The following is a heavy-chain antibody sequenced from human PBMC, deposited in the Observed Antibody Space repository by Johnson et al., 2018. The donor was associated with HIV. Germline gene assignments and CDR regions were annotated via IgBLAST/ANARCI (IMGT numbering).Heavy chain of an antibody. CDR3: AKALGGYAFDI. V-gene: IGHV3-66*01. CDR1: GFTVSSNY. D-gene: IGHD3-3*01. J-gene: IGHJ3*02. CDR2: LNSGGGT. Sequence: VQLVESGGGLVQPGGSLRLSCAASGFTVSSNYMTWVRQGPGKGLEWVSVLNSGGGTYYADSVQGRFTISRDNSKNTLYLQMTSLRAEDTAVYYCAKALGGYAFDIWGQGTMVTVSS.